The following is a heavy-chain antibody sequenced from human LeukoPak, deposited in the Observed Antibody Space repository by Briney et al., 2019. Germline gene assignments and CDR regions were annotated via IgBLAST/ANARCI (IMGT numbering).Heavy chain of an antibody. D-gene: IGHD3-3*01. Sequence: PSETLSLTCAVDGGSFSGYYWSWIRQPPGKGLEWIGEINHSGSTNYNPSLKSRVTISVDTSKNQFSLKLSSVTAADTAVYYCARGDANYYDFWSGYRFDYWGQGTLVTVSS. J-gene: IGHJ4*02. CDR3: ARGDANYYDFWSGYRFDY. V-gene: IGHV4-34*01. CDR2: INHSGST. CDR1: GGSFSGYY.